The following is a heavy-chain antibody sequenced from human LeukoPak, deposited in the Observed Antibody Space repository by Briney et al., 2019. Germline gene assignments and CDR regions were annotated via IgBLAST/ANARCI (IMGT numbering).Heavy chain of an antibody. J-gene: IGHJ5*02. Sequence: SQTLSLTCTVSGGSISSGGYYWSWIRQHPGKGLEWIGYIYDSGSTYYNPSLKSRVTISVDTSKNQFSLKLSFVTAADTAVYYCARDMTMVRGVLSPWGQGTLVTVSS. CDR2: IYDSGST. CDR3: ARDMTMVRGVLSP. D-gene: IGHD3-10*01. V-gene: IGHV4-31*03. CDR1: GGSISSGGYY.